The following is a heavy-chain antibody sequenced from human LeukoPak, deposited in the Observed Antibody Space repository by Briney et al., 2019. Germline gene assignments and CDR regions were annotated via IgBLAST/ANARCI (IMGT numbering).Heavy chain of an antibody. CDR1: GGSISSYY. D-gene: IGHD3-16*02. CDR2: INYSGST. Sequence: SETLSLTCTVSGGSISSYYWSWIRQPPGKGLEWIGYINYSGSTNYIPSLKSRVSISVDTSKNQFSLNLSSVTAADTAVYYCTRARDYVWGSYRYWYFDLWGRGTLVTVSS. J-gene: IGHJ2*01. CDR3: TRARDYVWGSYRYWYFDL. V-gene: IGHV4-59*01.